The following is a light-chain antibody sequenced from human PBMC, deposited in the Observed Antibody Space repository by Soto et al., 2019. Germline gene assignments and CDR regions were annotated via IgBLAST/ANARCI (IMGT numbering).Light chain of an antibody. CDR1: QGISNF. J-gene: IGKJ1*01. CDR2: AAS. V-gene: IGKV1-27*01. Sequence: DIQMTQSPSSLSASVGDRVAITCRASQGISNFLAWYQQKPGKVPKLLIYAASTLQSAVPSRFSGSGSGTDFTLTISSLQPEDVATYYCQKYNSAPRTFGQGTKVEIK. CDR3: QKYNSAPRT.